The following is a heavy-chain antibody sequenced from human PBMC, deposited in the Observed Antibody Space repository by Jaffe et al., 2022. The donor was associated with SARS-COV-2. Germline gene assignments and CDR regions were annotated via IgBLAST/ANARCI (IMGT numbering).Heavy chain of an antibody. Sequence: QVQLVESGGGVVQPGRSLRLSCAASGFTFSSYAMHWVRQAPGKGLEWVAVISYDGSNKYYADSVKGRFTISRDNSKNTLYLQMNSLRAEDTAVYYCAREDTAVPLDYWGQGTLVTVSS. CDR3: AREDTAVPLDY. D-gene: IGHD5-18*01. V-gene: IGHV3-30-3*01. CDR2: ISYDGSNK. J-gene: IGHJ4*02. CDR1: GFTFSSYA.